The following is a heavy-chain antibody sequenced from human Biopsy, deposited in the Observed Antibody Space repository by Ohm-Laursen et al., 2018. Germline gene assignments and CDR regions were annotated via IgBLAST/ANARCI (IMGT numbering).Heavy chain of an antibody. CDR2: IYYSGST. CDR1: GGSISSDY. J-gene: IGHJ5*02. V-gene: IGHV4-59*12. Sequence: SETLSLTCPVSGGSISSDYWSWIRQTPGKGLEWIGYIYYSGSTNYNPSLKSRVTISVDTSKNQFSLRLTSVTAADTAVYYCARDYGSGSLFDPWGQGTLVTVSS. CDR3: ARDYGSGSLFDP. D-gene: IGHD2-15*01.